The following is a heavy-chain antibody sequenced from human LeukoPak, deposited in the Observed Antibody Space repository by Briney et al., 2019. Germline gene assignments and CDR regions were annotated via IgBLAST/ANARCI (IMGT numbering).Heavy chain of an antibody. CDR2: IYYSGST. J-gene: IGHJ4*02. CDR3: ARDPWGFSFEY. Sequence: KTSETLSLTCTVSGGSISSYYWSWIRQPPGKGLEWIGYIYYSGSTNYNPSLKSRVTISVDTSKNQFSLQLNSVTPEDTAVYYCARDPWGFSFEYWGQGTLVTVSS. V-gene: IGHV4-59*12. CDR1: GGSISSYY. D-gene: IGHD7-27*01.